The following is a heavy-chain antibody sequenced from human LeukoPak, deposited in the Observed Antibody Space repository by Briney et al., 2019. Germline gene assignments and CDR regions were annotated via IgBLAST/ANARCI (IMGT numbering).Heavy chain of an antibody. J-gene: IGHJ5*02. D-gene: IGHD6-19*01. CDR1: SGSISSSNHY. CDR3: ARNSAVATSRSWFDP. Sequence: PSETLSLTRTVSSGSISSSNHYWGWIRQPPGKGLEWIGSIHYSGNTYYNPSLKSRVTISVDTSKNQFSLKLSSVAAADTAVYYCARNSAVATSRSWFDPWGQGTLVTVSS. V-gene: IGHV4-39*01. CDR2: IHYSGNT.